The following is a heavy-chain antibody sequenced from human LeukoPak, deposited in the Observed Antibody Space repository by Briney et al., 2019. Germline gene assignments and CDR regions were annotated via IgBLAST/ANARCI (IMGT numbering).Heavy chain of an antibody. J-gene: IGHJ3*02. CDR2: ISWNSGSI. CDR1: GFTFDDYA. D-gene: IGHD7-27*01. Sequence: PGRSLRLSCAASGFTFDDYAMHWVRQAPGKGLEWVSGISWNSGSIGYADSVKGRFTISRDNAKNSLYLQMNSLRAEDTALYYCAKGPGDFDPFDIWGQGTMVTVSS. V-gene: IGHV3-9*01. CDR3: AKGPGDFDPFDI.